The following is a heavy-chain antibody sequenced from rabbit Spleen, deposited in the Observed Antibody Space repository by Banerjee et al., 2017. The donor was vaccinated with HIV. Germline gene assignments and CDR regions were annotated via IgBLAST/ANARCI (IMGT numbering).Heavy chain of an antibody. CDR2: INTATGKD. Sequence: QEQLEESGRGLVKPEGSLTLTCKASGFSFSDRDVMCWVRQAPGKGLEWIACINTATGKDVYASWAKGRFTISKTSSTTVTLQMTSLTAADTATYFCARDLIGVIGWNFNLWGPGTLVTVS. J-gene: IGHJ4*01. V-gene: IGHV1S45*01. CDR1: GFSFSDRDV. CDR3: ARDLIGVIGWNFNL. D-gene: IGHD1-1*01.